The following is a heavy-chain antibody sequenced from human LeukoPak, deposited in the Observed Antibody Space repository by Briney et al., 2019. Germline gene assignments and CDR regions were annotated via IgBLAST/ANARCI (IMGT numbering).Heavy chain of an antibody. CDR1: GFTFSSYA. CDR2: ISYDGNNK. Sequence: PGGSLRLSCAASGFTFSSYAMHWVRQAPGKGLEWVAGISYDGNNKYYADSMKGRFTISRDNSKNTLYLQMNSLRAEDTAVYYCARDRPLHRGVYDYWGQGTLVTVSS. D-gene: IGHD3-10*01. J-gene: IGHJ4*02. V-gene: IGHV3-30-3*01. CDR3: ARDRPLHRGVYDY.